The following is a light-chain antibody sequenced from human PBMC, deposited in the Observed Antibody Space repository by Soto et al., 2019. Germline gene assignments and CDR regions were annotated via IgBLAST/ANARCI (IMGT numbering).Light chain of an antibody. CDR3: QQCSSWPLT. CDR2: GAS. Sequence: EIVMTQSPATLSVSPGERATLSCRASQSVSSNLAWYQQKPGQAPRLLMYGASTRATGIPARFSGSGSGTEFTLTISSLQFEDFAVYYCQQCSSWPLTFGGGTKVDIK. CDR1: QSVSSN. J-gene: IGKJ4*01. V-gene: IGKV3-15*01.